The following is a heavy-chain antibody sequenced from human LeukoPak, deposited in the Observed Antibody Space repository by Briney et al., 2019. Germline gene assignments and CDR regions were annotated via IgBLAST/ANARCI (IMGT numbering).Heavy chain of an antibody. Sequence: ASVKVSCKASGYTFTSYYMHWVRQAPGQGLEWMGMINFSGGSTSYAQKFQGRVTMTRDTSTSTVYMELSSLRSEDTAVYYCARGDAIVGAQDDAFDIWGQGTMVTVSS. CDR1: GYTFTSYY. CDR2: INFSGGST. D-gene: IGHD1-26*01. J-gene: IGHJ3*02. V-gene: IGHV1-46*01. CDR3: ARGDAIVGAQDDAFDI.